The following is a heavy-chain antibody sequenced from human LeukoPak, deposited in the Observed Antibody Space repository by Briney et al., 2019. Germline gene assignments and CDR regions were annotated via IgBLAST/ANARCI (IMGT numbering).Heavy chain of an antibody. D-gene: IGHD6-13*01. V-gene: IGHV4-39*07. J-gene: IGHJ4*02. Sequence: SETLSLTCTVSSGSIRTSSYYWGWIRQPPGKGLEWIYYSGTIYSNGSLKSRVTISVETSKNQFSLKLSSVTAADTAMYYCARVRAAAVPYSFDYWGRGTLVTVSS. CDR1: SGSIRTSSYY. CDR2: YSGTI. CDR3: ARVRAAAVPYSFDY.